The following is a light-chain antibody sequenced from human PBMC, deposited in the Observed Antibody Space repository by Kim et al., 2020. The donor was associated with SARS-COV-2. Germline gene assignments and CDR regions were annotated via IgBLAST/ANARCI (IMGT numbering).Light chain of an antibody. J-gene: IGLJ3*02. CDR3: TSYTSSNTGV. CDR1: SIAVRTYNR. V-gene: IGLV2-18*02. CDR2: EVS. Sequence: GQSITLICTRTSIAVRTYNRISCYQRPPGTALNLMIYEVSNRHSGVPDRFSGSKSGNTASLTISGPQAKDGADYYCTSYTSSNTGVFGGGTKLTVL.